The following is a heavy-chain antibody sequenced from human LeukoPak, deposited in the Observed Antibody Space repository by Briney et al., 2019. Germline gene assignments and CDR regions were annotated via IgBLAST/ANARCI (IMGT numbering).Heavy chain of an antibody. CDR3: ARPLRFLEWTLDY. V-gene: IGHV1-69*01. CDR2: IIPIFGTA. J-gene: IGHJ4*02. Sequence: SVKVSCKASGGTFSSYAISWVRQAPGQGLEWMGGIIPIFGTANYAQKFQGRVTITADESTSTAYMELSSLRSEDTAVYYCARPLRFLEWTLDYWGQGALVTVSS. CDR1: GGTFSSYA. D-gene: IGHD3-3*01.